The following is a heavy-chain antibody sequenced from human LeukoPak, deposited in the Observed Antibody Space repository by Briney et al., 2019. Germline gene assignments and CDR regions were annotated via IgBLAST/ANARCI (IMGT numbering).Heavy chain of an antibody. D-gene: IGHD6-19*01. J-gene: IGHJ6*02. CDR1: GGSFSAYY. Sequence: SETLSLTCAVYGGSFSAYYWSWIRQPPGKGLEWIGEINHSGSTNYNPSLKSRVNISVDTSKNQFSLKLSSVTAADTAVYYCARVLGDSSGWGFGYYYGMDVWGQGTTVTVSS. CDR3: ARVLGDSSGWGFGYYYGMDV. V-gene: IGHV4-34*01. CDR2: INHSGST.